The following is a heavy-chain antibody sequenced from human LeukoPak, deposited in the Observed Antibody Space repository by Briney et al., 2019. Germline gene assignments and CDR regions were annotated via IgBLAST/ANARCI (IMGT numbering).Heavy chain of an antibody. J-gene: IGHJ5*02. CDR2: ISSSSGYI. CDR1: GFTFSSYS. CDR3: ARDYAPGWFDP. Sequence: GGSLRLSCAASGFTFSSYSMNWVRQAPGKGLEWVSSISSSSGYIYYADSVKGRFTISRDNAKNSLYLQMNSLRAEDTAVYYCARDYAPGWFDPWGQGTLVTVSS. V-gene: IGHV3-21*01. D-gene: IGHD4-17*01.